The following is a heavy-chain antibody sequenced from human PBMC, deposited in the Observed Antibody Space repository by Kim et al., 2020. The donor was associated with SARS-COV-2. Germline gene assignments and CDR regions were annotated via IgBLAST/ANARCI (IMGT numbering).Heavy chain of an antibody. V-gene: IGHV3-30*18. CDR2: ISYEGSIK. Sequence: GGSLRLSCAASGFTFNNFGMHWVRQAPGEGLEWVAVISYEGSIKYYADSLRGRFIISRDNFKNTVYLQMNSLRPEDTAIYYCAKDGYIFWIRPQLAPFDLWGGRTLVTVSS. J-gene: IGHJ4*02. CDR3: AKDGYIFWIRPQLAPFDL. CDR1: GFTFNNFG. D-gene: IGHD3-9*01.